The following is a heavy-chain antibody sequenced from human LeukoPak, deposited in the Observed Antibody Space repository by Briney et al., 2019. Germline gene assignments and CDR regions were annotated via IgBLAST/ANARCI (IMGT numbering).Heavy chain of an antibody. D-gene: IGHD3-10*01. V-gene: IGHV4-59*08. CDR2: IYYSGST. Sequence: PSETLSLTCTVSGGSISSYYWSWIRQPPGKGLEWIGYIYYSGSTNYNPSLKSRVTISVDTSKNQFSLKLSSVTAADTAVYYCARHRGSGSYIFDYWGQGTLVTVSS. CDR1: GGSISSYY. CDR3: ARHRGSGSYIFDY. J-gene: IGHJ4*02.